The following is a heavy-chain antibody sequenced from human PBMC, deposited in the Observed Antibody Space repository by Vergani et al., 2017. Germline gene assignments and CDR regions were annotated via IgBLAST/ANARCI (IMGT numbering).Heavy chain of an antibody. J-gene: IGHJ6*02. Sequence: QVQLVQSGAEVKKPGASVKVSCKASGYTFTSYYMHWVRQAPGQGLEWMGIINPSGGSTSYAQKFQGRVTMTRDTSTSTAYMELRSLRSDDTAVYYCARGLYVMGGGMDVWGQGTTVTVSS. CDR1: GYTFTSYY. CDR3: ARGLYVMGGGMDV. V-gene: IGHV1-46*01. D-gene: IGHD2-8*01. CDR2: INPSGGST.